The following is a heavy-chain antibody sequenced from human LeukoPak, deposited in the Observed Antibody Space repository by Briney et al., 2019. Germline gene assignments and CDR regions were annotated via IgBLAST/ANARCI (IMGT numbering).Heavy chain of an antibody. D-gene: IGHD4-17*01. CDR1: GFTFTTYW. V-gene: IGHV3-7*01. CDR3: ARLNDYGDYVDY. CDR2: IKQDGSEK. Sequence: PGGSLRLSCAASGFTFTTYWMGWVRQAPGKGLEWVANIKQDGSEKYYGDSVKGRFTISRDNAKNSLYLQMNSLRAEDTAVYYCARLNDYGDYVDYWGQGTLVTVSP. J-gene: IGHJ4*02.